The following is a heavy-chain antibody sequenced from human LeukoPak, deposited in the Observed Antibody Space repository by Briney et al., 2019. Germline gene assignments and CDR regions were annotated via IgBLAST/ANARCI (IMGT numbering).Heavy chain of an antibody. CDR2: IRSKANSYAT. J-gene: IGHJ6*03. Sequence: GGSLRLSCAASGFTFSGSAMHWVRQASGKGLEWVGRIRSKANSYATAYAASVKGRFTISRDDSKNTAYLQMNSLKTEDTAVYYCTLGYCSSTSCPDGNYYYYYMDVWGKGTTVTVSS. D-gene: IGHD2-2*01. V-gene: IGHV3-73*01. CDR3: TLGYCSSTSCPDGNYYYYYMDV. CDR1: GFTFSGSA.